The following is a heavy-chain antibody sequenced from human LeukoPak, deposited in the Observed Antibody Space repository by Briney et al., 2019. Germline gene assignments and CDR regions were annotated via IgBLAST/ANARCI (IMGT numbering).Heavy chain of an antibody. Sequence: SETLSLSCAVYGGSFSGYYWSWIRQPPVKGLEWIGGIKHSGSTNYNPSLKSRVAISVDTSNNQFSLKLSSVTAAETAVYYCARSRSRPLLPPLPKSQYYFDYWGQGTLVTVSS. CDR2: IKHSGST. CDR3: ARSRSRPLLPPLPKSQYYFDY. D-gene: IGHD2-21*01. CDR1: GGSFSGYY. J-gene: IGHJ4*02. V-gene: IGHV4-34*01.